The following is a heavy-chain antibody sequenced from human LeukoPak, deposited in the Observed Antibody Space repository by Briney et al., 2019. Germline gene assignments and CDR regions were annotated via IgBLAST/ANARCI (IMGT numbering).Heavy chain of an antibody. V-gene: IGHV4-34*01. CDR3: ARFTPSSDYQFAFDY. Sequence: SETLSLTCAVFGGSFSDYSWTWIRQTPGKGLEWIGEINHRGGTNYNPSLKSRLTISVDTSKNQFSLNLTSVTAADTAVYYCARFTPSSDYQFAFDYWGQGTLVTVSS. D-gene: IGHD4-11*01. CDR2: INHRGGT. J-gene: IGHJ4*02. CDR1: GGSFSDYS.